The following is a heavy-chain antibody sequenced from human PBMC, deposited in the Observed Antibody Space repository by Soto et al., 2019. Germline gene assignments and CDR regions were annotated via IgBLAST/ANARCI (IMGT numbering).Heavy chain of an antibody. J-gene: IGHJ3*02. Sequence: SETLSLTCTVYGGSISSYYWSWIRQPPGKGLEWIGYIYYSGSTNYNPSLKSRVTISVDTSKNQFSLKLSSVTAADTAVYYCARRYSSAFDIWGQGTMVTVSS. CDR2: IYYSGST. CDR3: ARRYSSAFDI. D-gene: IGHD6-13*01. V-gene: IGHV4-59*08. CDR1: GGSISSYY.